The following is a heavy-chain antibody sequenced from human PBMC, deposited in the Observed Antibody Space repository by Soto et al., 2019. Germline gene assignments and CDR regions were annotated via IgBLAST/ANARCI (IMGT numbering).Heavy chain of an antibody. D-gene: IGHD2-15*01. Sequence: PGGSLRLSCAASGFTFSDYYMSWIRQAPGKGLEWVSYISSSSSYTNYADSVKGRFTISRDNAKNSLYLQMNSLRAEDTAVYYCAAGLGYCSGGSCYGDAFDIWGQGTMVTVSS. J-gene: IGHJ3*02. CDR2: ISSSSSYT. CDR1: GFTFSDYY. V-gene: IGHV3-11*03. CDR3: AAGLGYCSGGSCYGDAFDI.